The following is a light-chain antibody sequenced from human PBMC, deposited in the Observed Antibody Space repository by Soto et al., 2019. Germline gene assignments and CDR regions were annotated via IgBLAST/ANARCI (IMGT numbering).Light chain of an antibody. Sequence: QSVLTQPASVSGSPGQSITISCTGTSSDVGSYNYVSWYQQHPGKAPKVMIYEVSNRPSGVSNRFSGSKSDNNTASLTISGLQAEDEADYYCSSYISSSTIYVFGAGTKLTVL. CDR3: SSYISSSTIYV. V-gene: IGLV2-14*01. CDR2: EVS. J-gene: IGLJ1*01. CDR1: SSDVGSYNY.